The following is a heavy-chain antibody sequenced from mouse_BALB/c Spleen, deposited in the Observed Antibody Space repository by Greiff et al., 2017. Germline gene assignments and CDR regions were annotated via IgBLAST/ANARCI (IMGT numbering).Heavy chain of an antibody. J-gene: IGHJ3*01. CDR1: GYSITSGYY. CDR2: ISYDGSN. CDR3: ARELGRYYGSSYEAWFAY. D-gene: IGHD1-1*01. Sequence: ESGPGLVKPSQSLSLTCSVTGYSITSGYYWNWIRQFPGNKLEWMGYISYDGSNNYNPSLKNRISITRDTSKNQFFLKLNSVTTEDTATYYCARELGRYYGSSYEAWFAYWGQGTMVTVSA. V-gene: IGHV3-6*02.